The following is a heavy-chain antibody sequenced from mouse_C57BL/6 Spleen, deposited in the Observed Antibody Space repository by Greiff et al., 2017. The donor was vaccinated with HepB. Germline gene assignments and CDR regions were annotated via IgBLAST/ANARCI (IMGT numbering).Heavy chain of an antibody. Sequence: QVQLKESGAELVRPGASVKLSCKASGYTFTDYYINWVKQRPGQGLEWIARIYPGSGNTYYNEKFKGKATLTAEKSSSTAYMQLSSLTSEDSAVYFCARGGSSPFFDYWGQGTTLTVSS. J-gene: IGHJ2*01. D-gene: IGHD1-1*01. CDR1: GYTFTDYY. CDR3: ARGGSSPFFDY. CDR2: IYPGSGNT. V-gene: IGHV1-76*01.